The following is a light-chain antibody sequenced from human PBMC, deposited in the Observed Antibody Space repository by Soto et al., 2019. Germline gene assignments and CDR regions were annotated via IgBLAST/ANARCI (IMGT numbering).Light chain of an antibody. J-gene: IGLJ1*01. CDR1: SSDVGGYNY. CDR3: ISNTSSSTLV. CDR2: EVS. V-gene: IGLV2-14*01. Sequence: QSALTQPASVSGSPGQSITISCTGTSSDVGGYNYVSWYQQHPSKAPKLMIYEVSNRPSGVSNRFSGSKSGNTASLTISGLQAEDEAYYYCISNTSSSTLVFGTGTKVTVL.